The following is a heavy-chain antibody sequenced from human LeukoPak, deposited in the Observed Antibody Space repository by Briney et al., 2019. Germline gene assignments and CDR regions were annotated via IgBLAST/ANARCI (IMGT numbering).Heavy chain of an antibody. CDR3: AKGARGGGGYYWYFDL. CDR2: ISWNSGSI. J-gene: IGHJ2*01. V-gene: IGHV3-9*01. CDR1: GFTFDDYA. D-gene: IGHD2-15*01. Sequence: GGSLRLSCAASGFTFDDYAMHWVRQAPGKGLEWVSGISWNSGSIGYADSVKGRFTISRDNAKNSLYLQMNSLRAEDTALYYCAKGARGGGGYYWYFDLWGRGTLVTVSS.